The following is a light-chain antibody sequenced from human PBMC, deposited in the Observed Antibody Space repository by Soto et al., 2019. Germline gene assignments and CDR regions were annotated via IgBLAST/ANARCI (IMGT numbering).Light chain of an antibody. CDR3: QQYNSYPWT. CDR1: QTISGW. CDR2: DVS. J-gene: IGKJ1*01. Sequence: DIQMTQSPSTLSASVGDTFTITCLASQTISGWLAWYQQKPGKAPKLLIYDVSSLESGVPSRFSGSGSGTEFTLAISSLQPDDFATYYCQQYNSYPWTFGQGTKVDIK. V-gene: IGKV1-5*01.